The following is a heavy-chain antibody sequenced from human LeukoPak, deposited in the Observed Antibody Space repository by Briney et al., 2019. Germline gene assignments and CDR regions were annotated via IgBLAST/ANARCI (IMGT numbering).Heavy chain of an antibody. J-gene: IGHJ5*02. V-gene: IGHV3-9*01. Sequence: PGRSLRLSCAASGFTFDDYAMHWVRQAPGKGLEWVSGISWNSGSIGYADSVKGRFTISRDNSKNTLYLQMNSLRAEDTAVYYCAKDYYDSSGPFHWFDPWGQGTLVTVSS. CDR1: GFTFDDYA. CDR2: ISWNSGSI. D-gene: IGHD3-22*01. CDR3: AKDYYDSSGPFHWFDP.